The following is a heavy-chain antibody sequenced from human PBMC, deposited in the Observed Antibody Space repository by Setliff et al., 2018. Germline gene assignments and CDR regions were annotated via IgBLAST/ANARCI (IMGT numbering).Heavy chain of an antibody. V-gene: IGHV3-7*01. Sequence: GGSLRLSCAASGFTFSSYWMSWVRQAPGKGLEWVANIKQDGSEKYYVDSVKGRFTISRDNAKNSLYLQMNSLRAEDTAVYYCARSRGAAGFVNWFDPWGQGTLVTVSS. CDR1: GFTFSSYW. CDR3: ARSRGAAGFVNWFDP. D-gene: IGHD6-13*01. CDR2: IKQDGSEK. J-gene: IGHJ5*02.